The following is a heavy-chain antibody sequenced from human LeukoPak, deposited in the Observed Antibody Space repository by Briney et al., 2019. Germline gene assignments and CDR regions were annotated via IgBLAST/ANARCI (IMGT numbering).Heavy chain of an antibody. J-gene: IGHJ3*02. CDR3: AREGARWEPSFSAFDI. CDR1: GGSNSGFY. D-gene: IGHD1-26*01. V-gene: IGHV4-59*01. Sequence: SETLSLTCTVSGGSNSGFYWSWIRQPPGKGLEWIGYIYYSGSTSYNPSLKSRVTISVDTSKNQFSLKLSSVTAADTAVYYCAREGARWEPSFSAFDIWGQGTMVTVSS. CDR2: IYYSGST.